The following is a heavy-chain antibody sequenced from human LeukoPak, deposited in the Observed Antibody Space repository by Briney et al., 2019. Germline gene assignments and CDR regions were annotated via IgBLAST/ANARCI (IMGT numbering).Heavy chain of an antibody. CDR2: IYHSGST. J-gene: IGHJ6*03. CDR3: ARVTGRYFDWLLTYYYYYMDV. CDR1: GYSISSGYY. V-gene: IGHV4-38-2*02. Sequence: PSETLSLTCTVSGYSISSGYYWGWIRQPPGKGLEWIGSIYHSGSTYYNPSLKSRVTISVDTSKNQFSLKLSSVTAADTAVYYCARVTGRYFDWLLTYYYYYMDVWGKGTTVTVSS. D-gene: IGHD3-9*01.